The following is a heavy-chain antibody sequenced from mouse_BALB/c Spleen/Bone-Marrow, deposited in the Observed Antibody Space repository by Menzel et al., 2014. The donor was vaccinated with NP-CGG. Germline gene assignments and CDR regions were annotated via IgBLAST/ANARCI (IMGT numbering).Heavy chain of an antibody. CDR1: GFDFSRFW. D-gene: IGHD1-2*01. Sequence: EVKVVDSGGGLVQPGGSLKLSCAASGFDFSRFWMSWVRQAPGKGLEWIGEINPDSSTINYTPSLKDKFIISRVNAKNTLYLQKSKVRSEDTALYYCTRLHYYGYPAYWGQGTLVTVST. J-gene: IGHJ3*01. CDR3: TRLHYYGYPAY. CDR2: INPDSSTI. V-gene: IGHV4-1*02.